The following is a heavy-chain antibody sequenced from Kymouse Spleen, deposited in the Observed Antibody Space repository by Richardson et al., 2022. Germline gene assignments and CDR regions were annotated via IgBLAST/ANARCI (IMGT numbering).Heavy chain of an antibody. V-gene: IGHV4-31*03. CDR1: GGSISSGGYY. CDR3: ARDFRDRGVIIYYYYGMDV. Sequence: QVQLQESGPGLVKPSQTLSLTCTVSGGSISSGGYYWSWIRQHPGKGLEWIGYIYYSGSTYYNPSLKSRVTISVDTSKNQFSLKLSSVTAADTAVYYCARDFRDRGVIIYYYYGMDVWGQGTTVTVSS. CDR2: IYYSGST. D-gene: IGHD3-10*01. J-gene: IGHJ6*02.